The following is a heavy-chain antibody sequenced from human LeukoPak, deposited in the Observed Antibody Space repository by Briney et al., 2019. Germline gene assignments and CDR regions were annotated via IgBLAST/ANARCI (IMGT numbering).Heavy chain of an antibody. CDR1: GYTLTELS. CDR3: ATVTGWMGATDFDY. J-gene: IGHJ4*02. CDR2: FDPEDGET. Sequence: ASVKVSCKVSGYTLTELSMHWVRQAPGKGLEWMGGFDPEDGETIYAQKFQGRVTMTEDTSTDTAYMELSSLRSEDTAVYYCATVTGWMGATDFDYWGQGTLVTVSS. D-gene: IGHD1-26*01. V-gene: IGHV1-24*01.